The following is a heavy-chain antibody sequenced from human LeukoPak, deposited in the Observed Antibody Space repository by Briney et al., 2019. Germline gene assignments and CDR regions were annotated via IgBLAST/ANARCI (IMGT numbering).Heavy chain of an antibody. CDR1: GGTFSTYA. D-gene: IGHD3-22*01. J-gene: IGHJ4*02. CDR3: ASDTNYYENTGHYVFDS. CDR2: TIPLLGTA. V-gene: IGHV1-69*13. Sequence: ASVKVSCKASGGTFSTYAISWVRQAPGQGLEWMGGTIPLLGTANYAQKFQGRLTITADEFTGTAYMELSSLRSEDTAVFYCASDTNYYENTGHYVFDSWGQGTLVTVSS.